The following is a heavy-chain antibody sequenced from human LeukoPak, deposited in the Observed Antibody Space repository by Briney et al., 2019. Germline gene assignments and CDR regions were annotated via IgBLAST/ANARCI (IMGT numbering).Heavy chain of an antibody. Sequence: PGGSLRLSCAASGFTFSDYYMSWIRQAPVKALEWVSYISSSGSTIYYADSVKGRFTISRDNAKNSLYLQMNSLRAEDTAVYYCARGKTEYDILTGYSTPYYFDYWGQGTLVTVSS. CDR3: ARGKTEYDILTGYSTPYYFDY. D-gene: IGHD3-9*01. CDR1: GFTFSDYY. CDR2: ISSSGSTI. J-gene: IGHJ4*02. V-gene: IGHV3-11*01.